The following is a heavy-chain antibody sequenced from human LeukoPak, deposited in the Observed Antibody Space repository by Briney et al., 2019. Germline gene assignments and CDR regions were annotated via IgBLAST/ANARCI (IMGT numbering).Heavy chain of an antibody. J-gene: IGHJ4*02. CDR2: ISYDGSNK. CDR3: ARDRTTVTDY. D-gene: IGHD4-17*01. Sequence: PGGSLRLSCAASGFTFSSYGMPWVRQAPGKGLERVAVISYDGSNKYYADSVKGRFTISRDNSKNTLYLQMNSLRAEDTAVYYCARDRTTVTDYWGQGTLVTVSS. CDR1: GFTFSSYG. V-gene: IGHV3-30*03.